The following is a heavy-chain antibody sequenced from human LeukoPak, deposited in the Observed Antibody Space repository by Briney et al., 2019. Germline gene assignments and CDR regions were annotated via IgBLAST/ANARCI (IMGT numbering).Heavy chain of an antibody. CDR3: VRVSGRWFDP. J-gene: IGHJ5*02. Sequence: GGSLRLSCAASGFTFSDHYMDWVRQAPGKGLEWVGRTRNKATSYTTEYAASVKGRFTISRDESKNSLYLQMNSLKTEDTAVYYCVRVSGRWFDPWGQGTLVTVSS. CDR1: GFTFSDHY. V-gene: IGHV3-72*01. D-gene: IGHD1-14*01. CDR2: TRNKATSYTT.